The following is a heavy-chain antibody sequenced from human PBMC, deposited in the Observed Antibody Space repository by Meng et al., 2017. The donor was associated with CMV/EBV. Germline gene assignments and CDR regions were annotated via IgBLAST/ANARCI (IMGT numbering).Heavy chain of an antibody. D-gene: IGHD2-2*01. Sequence: SVKVSCKASGGTFSSYAISWVRQAPGQGPEWMGGIIPIFGTANYAHKFQGRVTITTDESTSTAYMELSSLRSEDTAVYYCASGPERWYQPRRNWFDPWGQGTLVTVSS. CDR1: GGTFSSYA. CDR2: IIPIFGTA. J-gene: IGHJ5*02. V-gene: IGHV1-69*05. CDR3: ASGPERWYQPRRNWFDP.